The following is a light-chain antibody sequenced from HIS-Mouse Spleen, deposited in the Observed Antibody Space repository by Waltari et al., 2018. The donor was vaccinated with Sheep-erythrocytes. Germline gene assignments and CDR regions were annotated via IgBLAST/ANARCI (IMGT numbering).Light chain of an antibody. CDR3: CSYAGSYNHV. V-gene: IGLV2-11*01. CDR1: SSDVGCYHY. J-gene: IGLJ1*01. CDR2: DVS. Sequence: QSALTQPRSVSGSPGQSVTISCPGTSSDVGCYHYVSWYQQHPGKAPKLMIYDVSKRPSGVPDRFSGSKSGNTASLTISGLQAEDEADYYCCSYAGSYNHVFATGTKVTVL.